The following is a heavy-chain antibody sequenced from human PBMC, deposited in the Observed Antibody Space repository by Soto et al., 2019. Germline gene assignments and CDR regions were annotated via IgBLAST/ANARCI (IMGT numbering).Heavy chain of an antibody. CDR3: ARESEDLTSNFDY. CDR1: GFTFTRYS. CDR2: ISSTTNYI. J-gene: IGHJ4*02. Sequence: GGSLRLSCGASGFTFTRYSMNWVRQAPGKGLEWVSSISSTTNYIYYGDSMKGRFTISRDNAKNSLYLEMNSLRAEDTAVYYCARESEDLTSNFDYWGQGTLVTVSS. V-gene: IGHV3-21*06.